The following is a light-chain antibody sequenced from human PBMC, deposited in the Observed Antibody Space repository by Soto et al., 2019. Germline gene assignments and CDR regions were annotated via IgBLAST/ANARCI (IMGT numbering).Light chain of an antibody. V-gene: IGLV1-44*01. CDR3: EAWDDSRYGAV. Sequence: QSVLTQPPSASGTPGQGVTISCSGSSSHIGTNTVNWYKQLPGTAPKLLIYSNDLRPSGVPDRFSGSKSGTSASLAISGLQSEDEADYYCEAWDDSRYGAVFGGGTKLTVL. CDR2: SND. CDR1: SSHIGTNT. J-gene: IGLJ2*01.